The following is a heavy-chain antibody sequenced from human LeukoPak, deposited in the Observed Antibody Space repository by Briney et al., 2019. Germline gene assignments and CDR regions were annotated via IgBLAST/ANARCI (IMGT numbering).Heavy chain of an antibody. Sequence: ASVKVSCKASGYTFTSYGISWVRQAPGQGLEWMGWISAYNGNTNYAQKLQGRVTMTTDTSTSTAYMELRSLRSDYTAVYYCARDPRHYCSSTSCYGYYYYMDVWGKGTTVTVSS. CDR1: GYTFTSYG. D-gene: IGHD2-2*01. CDR2: ISAYNGNT. V-gene: IGHV1-18*01. CDR3: ARDPRHYCSSTSCYGYYYYMDV. J-gene: IGHJ6*03.